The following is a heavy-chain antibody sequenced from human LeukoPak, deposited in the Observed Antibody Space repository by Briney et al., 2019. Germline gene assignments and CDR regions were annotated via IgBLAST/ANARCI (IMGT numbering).Heavy chain of an antibody. D-gene: IGHD1-26*01. Sequence: SETLSLTCTVSGSSINVYYWSWIRQSPGKGLEWIAYISYSGSTNYNPSLKSRVTISVDTSKNQFSLKLSSVTAADTAVYYCARFKGATTRRGAFDIWGQGTMVTVSS. CDR1: GSSINVYY. CDR3: ARFKGATTRRGAFDI. J-gene: IGHJ3*02. CDR2: ISYSGST. V-gene: IGHV4-59*01.